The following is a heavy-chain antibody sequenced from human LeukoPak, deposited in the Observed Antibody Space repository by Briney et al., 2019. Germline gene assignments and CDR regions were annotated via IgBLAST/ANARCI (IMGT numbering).Heavy chain of an antibody. J-gene: IGHJ6*03. CDR3: ARVDDSSGYYYYYMDV. Sequence: SVKVSCKASGGTFSSYAMSWVRQAPGQGLEWMGGISSIISTANYAQKFQGRVTITTDESTSTAYMELSSLRSEDTAVYYCARVDDSSGYYYYYMDVWGKGTTVTVSS. CDR2: ISSIISTA. CDR1: GGTFSSYA. D-gene: IGHD3-22*01. V-gene: IGHV1-69*05.